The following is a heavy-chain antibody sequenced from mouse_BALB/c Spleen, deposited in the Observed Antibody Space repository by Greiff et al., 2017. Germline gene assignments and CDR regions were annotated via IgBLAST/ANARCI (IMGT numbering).Heavy chain of an antibody. D-gene: IGHD1-1*01. Sequence: EVLLVESGPSLVKPSQTLSLTCSVTGDSITSGYWNWIRKFPGNKLEYMGYISYSGSTYYNPSLKSRISITRDTSKNQYYLQLNSVTTEDTATYYCARSFYYYGSSHWYFDVWGAGTTVTVSS. CDR1: GDSITSGY. CDR3: ARSFYYYGSSHWYFDV. CDR2: ISYSGST. J-gene: IGHJ1*01. V-gene: IGHV3-8*02.